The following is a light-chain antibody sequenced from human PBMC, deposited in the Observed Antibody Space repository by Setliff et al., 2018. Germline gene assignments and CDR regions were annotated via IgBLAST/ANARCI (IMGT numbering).Light chain of an antibody. J-gene: IGLJ1*01. CDR2: EVS. CDR3: SSYEGSNNYV. CDR1: SSDVSGYNY. Sequence: QSVLTQPPSASGSPGQSVTISCTGTSSDVSGYNYVSWYQQHPGKAPKLMIYEVSKRPSGVPDRFSGSKSGNTASLTVSGLQAEDEADYYCSSYEGSNNYVFGTGTKVTGL. V-gene: IGLV2-8*01.